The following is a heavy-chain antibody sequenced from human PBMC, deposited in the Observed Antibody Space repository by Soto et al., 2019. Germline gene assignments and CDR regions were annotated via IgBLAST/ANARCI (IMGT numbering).Heavy chain of an antibody. D-gene: IGHD3-3*01. V-gene: IGHV1-69*06. CDR3: AWRDTSGFLRYFDN. J-gene: IGHJ4*02. Sequence: QMQLVQSGAEVKKPGSSVKVSCKASGGTLSSFINYPINWVRQAPGQGLEWMGGSVPNVGTVNYAQKFQGRVTIPADKSTGTAYMEVSSLRSKDTALYYCAWRDTSGFLRYFDNWGQGTLVTVSS. CDR2: SVPNVGTV. CDR1: GGTLSSFINYP.